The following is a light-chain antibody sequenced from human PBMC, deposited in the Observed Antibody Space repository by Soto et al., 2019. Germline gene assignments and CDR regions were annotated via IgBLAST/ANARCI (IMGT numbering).Light chain of an antibody. CDR1: QTISSW. J-gene: IGKJ1*01. CDR2: DAS. Sequence: DIQMTQSPSTLSASVGDRVTITCRASQTISSWLAWYQQKPGKAPKLLIYDASNLESGVPSRFSGSGSGTEFTLTISSLQPGDFATYYCQHYNSYPWMFGQGTKVDIK. V-gene: IGKV1-5*01. CDR3: QHYNSYPWM.